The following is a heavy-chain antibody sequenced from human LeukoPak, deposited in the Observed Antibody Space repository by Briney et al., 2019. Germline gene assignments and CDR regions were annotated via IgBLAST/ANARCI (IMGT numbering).Heavy chain of an antibody. CDR3: ARRAMADY. V-gene: IGHV1-18*01. CDR1: GYTFTNYA. J-gene: IGHJ4*02. CDR2: VATYNGNT. Sequence: ASVKVSCKASGYTFTNYAINWVRQAPGQGLEWMGWVATYNGNTNYAQRLQGRVTMTTDTSTNTAYMEVRSLRSDDTAVYYCARRAMADYWGQGTLVTVSS. D-gene: IGHD2-8*01.